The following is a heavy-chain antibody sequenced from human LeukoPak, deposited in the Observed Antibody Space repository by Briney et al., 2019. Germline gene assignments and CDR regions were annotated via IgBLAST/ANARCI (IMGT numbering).Heavy chain of an antibody. Sequence: SATLSLTCAVYGGSFSGYYWSGIRQPPGKGLEWIGEINHSGSTNYNPSLKSRVTISVDTSKNQFSLKLSSVTAADTAVYYCAKVPDYTSGLTRRFDYWGQGTLVTVSS. V-gene: IGHV4-34*01. CDR2: INHSGST. CDR1: GGSFSGYY. CDR3: AKVPDYTSGLTRRFDY. D-gene: IGHD2-2*02. J-gene: IGHJ4*02.